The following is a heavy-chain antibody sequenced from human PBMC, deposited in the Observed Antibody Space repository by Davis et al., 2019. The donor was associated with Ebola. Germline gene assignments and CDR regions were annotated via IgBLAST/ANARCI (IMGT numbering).Heavy chain of an antibody. Sequence: ASVKVSCKASGYTFTSYDINWVRQATGQGLEWMGWMNPNSGNTGYAQKFQGRVTMTRDTSISTAYMELSRLRSDDTAVYYCARGTHYYDSSGYLNWFDPWGQGTLVTVSS. CDR2: MNPNSGNT. J-gene: IGHJ5*02. CDR1: GYTFTSYD. D-gene: IGHD3-22*01. V-gene: IGHV1-8*01. CDR3: ARGTHYYDSSGYLNWFDP.